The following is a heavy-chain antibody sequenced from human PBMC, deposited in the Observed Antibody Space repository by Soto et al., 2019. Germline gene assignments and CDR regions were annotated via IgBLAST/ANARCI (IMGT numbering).Heavy chain of an antibody. CDR3: ARGPSCGGDCYLFYY. CDR1: GYTFTSYY. D-gene: IGHD2-21*02. J-gene: IGHJ4*02. CDR2: INPSGGRT. Sequence: QVLLVQSGAEVTRPGASVKVSCKASGYTFTSYYMHWVRQAPGQGLEWMAMINPSGGRTKYAQIFQGRVTLTRDTSTGTVDMELSSLTSEDTAIYYCARGPSCGGDCYLFYYWGQGTQVTVSS. V-gene: IGHV1-46*01.